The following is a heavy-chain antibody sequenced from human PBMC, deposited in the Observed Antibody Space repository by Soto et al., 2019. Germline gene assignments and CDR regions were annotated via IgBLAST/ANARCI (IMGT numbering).Heavy chain of an antibody. V-gene: IGHV1-46*01. CDR2: INPSGGST. CDR1: GYTFTSYY. D-gene: IGHD1-1*01. J-gene: IGHJ6*02. Sequence: ASVKVSCKASGYTFTSYYMHWVRQAPGQGLEWMGIINPSGGSTSYAQKFQGRVTITRDTSTSTVYMELSSLRSEDTAVYYCARGMYNWNDLWDRGETGMDVWGQGTTVTVSS. CDR3: ARGMYNWNDLWDRGETGMDV.